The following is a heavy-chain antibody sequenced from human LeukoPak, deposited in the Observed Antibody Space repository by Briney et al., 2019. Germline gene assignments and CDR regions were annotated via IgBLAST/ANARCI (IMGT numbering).Heavy chain of an antibody. CDR2: ISGSGGST. V-gene: IGHV3-23*01. CDR1: GFTFSSYA. CDR3: AKGWALFDWFLDY. Sequence: GGSLRLSCTASGFTFSSYAMSWVRQAPGKGLEWVSAISGSGGSTYYADSVKGRFTISRDNSKNTLYLQMNSLRAEDTAVYYCAKGWALFDWFLDYWGQGTLVTVSS. D-gene: IGHD3-9*01. J-gene: IGHJ4*02.